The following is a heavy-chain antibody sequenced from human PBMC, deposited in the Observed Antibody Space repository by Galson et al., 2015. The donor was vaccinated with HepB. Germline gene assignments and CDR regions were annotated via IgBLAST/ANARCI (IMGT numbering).Heavy chain of an antibody. D-gene: IGHD6-6*01. CDR2: IYYSGST. V-gene: IGHV4-39*01. CDR1: GGSISSRSYY. J-gene: IGHJ4*02. Sequence: DTLSLTCTVSGGSISSRSYYWGWIGQPPGGGLEWIGSIYYSGSTYYNPSLKSRVTISVDTSNNQFSLKLSSVTAADTAVYYCARLIEYSRPFAYWGQGTLVTVSS. CDR3: ARLIEYSRPFAY.